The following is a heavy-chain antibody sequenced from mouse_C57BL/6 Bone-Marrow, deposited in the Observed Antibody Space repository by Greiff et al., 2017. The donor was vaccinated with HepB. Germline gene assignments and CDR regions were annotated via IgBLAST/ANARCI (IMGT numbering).Heavy chain of an antibody. CDR2: ILPGSGST. CDR3: ARRSLLRGYFDC. V-gene: IGHV1-9*01. CDR1: GYTFSNSW. Sequence: VQRVESGAELMKPGASVKISCKATGYTFSNSWIEWINQRPGHGLEWIGEILPGSGSTNYNEKFLGKASFTADTSSNTAYMQLSSLTSDDSAVYYCARRSLLRGYFDCWGQGTTLTVS. D-gene: IGHD1-1*01. J-gene: IGHJ2*01.